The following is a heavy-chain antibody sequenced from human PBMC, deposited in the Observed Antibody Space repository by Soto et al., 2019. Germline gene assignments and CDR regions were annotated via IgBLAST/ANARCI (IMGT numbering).Heavy chain of an antibody. D-gene: IGHD2-21*01. V-gene: IGHV4-61*01. CDR2: IYYSGST. Sequence: ASETLSLTCTVSGGSVSSGSYYWSWIRQPPGKGLEWIGYIYYSGSTNYNPSLKSRVTISVDTSKNQFSLKLSSVTAADTAMYYCARLANIFDFDNWGHGTLVTVSS. J-gene: IGHJ4*01. CDR1: GGSVSSGSYY. CDR3: ARLANIFDFDN.